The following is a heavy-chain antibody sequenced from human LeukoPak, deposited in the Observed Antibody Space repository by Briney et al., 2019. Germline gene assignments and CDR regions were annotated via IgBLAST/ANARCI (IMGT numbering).Heavy chain of an antibody. V-gene: IGHV1-8*01. CDR2: MGSNSGDT. CDR1: GYTFTNYD. D-gene: IGHD7-27*01. Sequence: ASVKVSCKASGYTFTNYDINWVRQATGQGLEWMGWMGSNSGDTGYAQKFRDRVTMTRDTFISTAYMELNNVRSEDTAVYYCVRGPPNWGFDYWGQGTLVTVSS. CDR3: VRGPPNWGFDY. J-gene: IGHJ4*02.